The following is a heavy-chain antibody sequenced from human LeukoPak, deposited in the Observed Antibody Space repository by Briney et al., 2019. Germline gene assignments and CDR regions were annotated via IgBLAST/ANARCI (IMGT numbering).Heavy chain of an antibody. CDR1: GFTFGDYA. CDR3: TTSSAKVGATVRGHY. J-gene: IGHJ4*02. D-gene: IGHD1-26*01. V-gene: IGHV3-49*04. Sequence: GGSLRLSCTASGFTFGDYAMSWVRQAPGKGLEWVGFIRSKAYGGTTEFAASVKGRFSISRDDSTSIAYLQMIGLKTEDTAVYYCTTSSAKVGATVRGHYWGQGTLVAVSS. CDR2: IRSKAYGGTT.